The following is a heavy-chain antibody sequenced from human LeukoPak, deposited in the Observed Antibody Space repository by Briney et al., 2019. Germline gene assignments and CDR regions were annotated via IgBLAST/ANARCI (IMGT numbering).Heavy chain of an antibody. D-gene: IGHD3-3*01. CDR1: GGSINTAYY. Sequence: QTSETLSLTCTVSGGSINTAYYWGWIRQPPGKGPEWIGSIYYSGSTYYNPSLKSRVTISVDTSKNQFSLKLSSVTAADTAVYYCARRNDFWSGFNWFDPWGQGTLVTVSS. J-gene: IGHJ5*02. CDR2: IYYSGST. V-gene: IGHV4-38-2*02. CDR3: ARRNDFWSGFNWFDP.